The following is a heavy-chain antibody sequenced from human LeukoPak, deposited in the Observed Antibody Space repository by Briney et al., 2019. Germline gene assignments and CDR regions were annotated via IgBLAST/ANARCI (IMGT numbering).Heavy chain of an antibody. CDR1: GGSISSYY. CDR2: IYYGRST. D-gene: IGHD4-17*01. V-gene: IGHV4-59*01. J-gene: IGHJ4*02. Sequence: SETLSLTRTLSGGSISSYYWSWIRQPPGKGLEWIGSIYYGRSTNYNPSLKSRVTISVDTSNNQFSLKLSSVTAADAAVYYCARVDGDYYFDYWGQGALVTVSS. CDR3: ARVDGDYYFDY.